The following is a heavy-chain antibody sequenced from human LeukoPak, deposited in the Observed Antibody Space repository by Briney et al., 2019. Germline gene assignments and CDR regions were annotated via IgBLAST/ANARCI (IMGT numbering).Heavy chain of an antibody. Sequence: GASVRVSCKASGGTFSSYAISWVRQAPGQGLEWMGWINPNSGGTNYAQKFQGSVTMTRDTSISTAYMELSRLRSDDTAVYYCARGARITIFGVVNDAFDIWGQGTMVTVSS. CDR2: INPNSGGT. CDR1: GGTFSSYA. D-gene: IGHD3-3*01. V-gene: IGHV1-2*02. CDR3: ARGARITIFGVVNDAFDI. J-gene: IGHJ3*02.